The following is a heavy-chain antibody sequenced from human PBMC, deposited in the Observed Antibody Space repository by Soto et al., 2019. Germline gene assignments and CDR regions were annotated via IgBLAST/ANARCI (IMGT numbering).Heavy chain of an antibody. CDR3: ARDESAGSSTSN. D-gene: IGHD2-2*01. CDR2: IDSSGRNV. J-gene: IGHJ4*02. Sequence: EVQLMESGGGLVKPGGSLRLSCAACGVGFSTYGMNWLRQTPGKGPEWVSSIDSSGRNVYYADSVEGRFTTSRDNAKNSLYLQMNSLRVEDTALYFCARDESAGSSTSNWGQGTLVTVSS. V-gene: IGHV3-21*01. CDR1: GVGFSTYG.